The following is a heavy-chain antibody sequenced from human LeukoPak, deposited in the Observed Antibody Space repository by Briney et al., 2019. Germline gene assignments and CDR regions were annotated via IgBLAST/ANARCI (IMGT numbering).Heavy chain of an antibody. V-gene: IGHV4-59*01. D-gene: IGHD5-18*01. CDR3: ARDLRYGPNYYYYYGMDV. J-gene: IGHJ6*02. CDR1: GGSISSYY. CDR2: IYYSGST. Sequence: SETLSLTCTVSGGSISSYYWSWTRQPPGKGLEWIGYIYYSGSTNYNPSLKSRVTISVDTSKNQFSLKLSSVTAADTAVYYCARDLRYGPNYYYYYGMDVWGQGTTVTVSS.